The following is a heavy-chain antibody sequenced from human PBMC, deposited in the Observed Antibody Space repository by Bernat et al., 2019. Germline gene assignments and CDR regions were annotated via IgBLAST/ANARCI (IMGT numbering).Heavy chain of an antibody. CDR3: ARAFRAVVGPAAPGWFDP. V-gene: IGHV4-34*01. CDR1: GGSFSGYY. Sequence: QVQLQQWGAGLLKPSETLSLTCAVYGGSFSGYYWSWIRQPPGKGLEWIGEINHSGSTNYNPSLKSRVTISVDTSKNQFSLKLSSVTAADTAVYYCARAFRAVVGPAAPGWFDPWGQGTLVTVSS. J-gene: IGHJ5*02. D-gene: IGHD2-2*01. CDR2: INHSGST.